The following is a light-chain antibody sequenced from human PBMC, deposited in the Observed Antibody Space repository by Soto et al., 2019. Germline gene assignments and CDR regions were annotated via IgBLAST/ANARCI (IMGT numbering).Light chain of an antibody. CDR1: SSDVGAYTS. CDR2: EVS. J-gene: IGLJ1*01. CDR3: SSYTSSRAYV. V-gene: IGLV2-14*01. Sequence: QSVLTQPASVSGSPGQSITISCTGTSSDVGAYTSVSWYRQHPGKAPKLMIYEVSNRPSGVSNRFSGSKSANTASLTISGLQADDEADYYCSSYTSSRAYVFGIGTKVTVL.